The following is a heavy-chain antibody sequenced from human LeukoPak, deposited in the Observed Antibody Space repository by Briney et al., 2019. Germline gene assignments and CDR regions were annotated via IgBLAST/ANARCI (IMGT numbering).Heavy chain of an antibody. D-gene: IGHD6-13*01. CDR1: GDSVSSNSAA. CDR2: TYYTSKWYN. J-gene: IGHJ4*02. V-gene: IGHV6-1*01. Sequence: SQTLSLTCAISGDSVSSNSAAWNWVRHSPSRGLEWLGRTYYTSKWYNDYAVSVRSRIIIEPDTSKNQFSLQLNSVTPEDTAVYYCARGSIAAAGTYDYWGQGTLVTVSS. CDR3: ARGSIAAAGTYDY.